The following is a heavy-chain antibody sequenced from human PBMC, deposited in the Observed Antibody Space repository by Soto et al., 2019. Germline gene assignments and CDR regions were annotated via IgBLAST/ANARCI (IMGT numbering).Heavy chain of an antibody. D-gene: IGHD2-15*01. CDR1: GGSISSDY. J-gene: IGHJ5*02. V-gene: IGHV4-59*08. Sequence: SEALSLTCTVSGGSISSDYWSWIRQPPGKGLEWIGYMYYGGRTNYNPSLKSRVTISVDTSKMQVSLKLSSVTAADTAVYFCARGTPSPLIVRSSRGPWFDPWGQGTLVT. CDR2: MYYGGRT. CDR3: ARGTPSPLIVRSSRGPWFDP.